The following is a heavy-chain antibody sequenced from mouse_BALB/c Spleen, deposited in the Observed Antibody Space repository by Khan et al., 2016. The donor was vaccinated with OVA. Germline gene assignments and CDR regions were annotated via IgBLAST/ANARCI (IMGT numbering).Heavy chain of an antibody. CDR2: ISSIGSYK. D-gene: IGHD1-2*01. J-gene: IGHJ2*01. CDR3: ARRATATNFDY. CDR1: GFTFSSYG. Sequence: EVELVESGGDLVKPGGSLKLSCEASGFTFSSYGMSWVRQTPDKRLEWVATISSIGSYKYYPDNVKGRFTLSRDNGKNTLYLQMSSLKSEDTAMYYGARRATATNFDYWGQGTTLTVSS. V-gene: IGHV5-6*01.